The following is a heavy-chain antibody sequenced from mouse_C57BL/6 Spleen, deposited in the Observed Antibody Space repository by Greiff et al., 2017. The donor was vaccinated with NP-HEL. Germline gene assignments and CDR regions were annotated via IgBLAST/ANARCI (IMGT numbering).Heavy chain of an antibody. CDR1: GYTFTDYN. CDR3: AREGFTTVVSFDY. CDR2: INPNNGGT. Sequence: EVQLQQSRPELVKPGASVKMSCKASGYTFTDYNMHWVKQSHGKSLEWIGYINPNNGGTSYNQKFKGKATLTVNKSSSTAYMELRSLTSEDSAVYYCAREGFTTVVSFDYWGQGTTLTVSS. D-gene: IGHD1-1*01. J-gene: IGHJ2*01. V-gene: IGHV1-22*01.